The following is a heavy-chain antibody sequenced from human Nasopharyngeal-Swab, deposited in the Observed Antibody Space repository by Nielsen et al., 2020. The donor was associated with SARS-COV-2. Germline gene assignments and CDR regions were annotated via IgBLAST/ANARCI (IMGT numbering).Heavy chain of an antibody. CDR3: AKKLENILRYFDWLLDAFDI. J-gene: IGHJ3*02. CDR1: GFTFSSYA. V-gene: IGHV3-30-3*02. D-gene: IGHD3-9*01. CDR2: ISYDGSNK. Sequence: GGSLRLSCAASGFTFSSYAMHWVRQAPGKGLEWVAVISYDGSNKYYADSVKGRFTISRDNSKNTLYLQMNSLRAEDTAVYYCAKKLENILRYFDWLLDAFDIWGQGTMVTVSS.